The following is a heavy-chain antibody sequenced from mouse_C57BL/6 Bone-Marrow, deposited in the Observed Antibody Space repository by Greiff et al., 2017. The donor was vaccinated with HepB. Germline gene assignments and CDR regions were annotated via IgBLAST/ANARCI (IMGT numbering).Heavy chain of an antibody. CDR3: AKRKDGYLPWFAY. D-gene: IGHD2-3*01. Sequence: QVHVKQPGAELVKPGASVKMSCKASGYTFTSYWITWVKQRPGQGLEWIGDIYPGSGSTNYNEKFKSKATLTVDTSSSTAYMQLSSLTSEDSAVYYCAKRKDGYLPWFAYWGQGTLVTVSA. V-gene: IGHV1-55*01. CDR2: IYPGSGST. J-gene: IGHJ3*01. CDR1: GYTFTSYW.